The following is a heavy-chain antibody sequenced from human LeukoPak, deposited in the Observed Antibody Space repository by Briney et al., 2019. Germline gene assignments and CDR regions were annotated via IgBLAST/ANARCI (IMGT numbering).Heavy chain of an antibody. J-gene: IGHJ4*02. Sequence: GGSLRLSCAASGFTVSSNYMSWVRHAPGKGLKWVSVIYSGGNTYYADSVKGRFTISRDNSKNTLYLQMNSLRAEDTAVYYCASGTSIVGALDYWGQGTLVTVSS. D-gene: IGHD1-26*01. V-gene: IGHV3-53*01. CDR3: ASGTSIVGALDY. CDR2: IYSGGNT. CDR1: GFTVSSNY.